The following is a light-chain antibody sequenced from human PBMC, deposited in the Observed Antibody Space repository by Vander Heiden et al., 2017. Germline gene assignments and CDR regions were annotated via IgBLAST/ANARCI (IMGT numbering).Light chain of an antibody. CDR2: ENN. J-gene: IGLJ7*01. V-gene: IGLV1-51*02. CDR1: SSNIGNNS. CDR3: GTWDSSLSAAV. Sequence: QPALPQPPSVSAAPGQKVTISCSGSSSNIGNNSVSWYQQLPGTAPKLLIYENNKRPSGIPDRFSGSKSGTSATLGITGLQTGDEADYYCGTWDSSLSAAVFGGGTQLTVL.